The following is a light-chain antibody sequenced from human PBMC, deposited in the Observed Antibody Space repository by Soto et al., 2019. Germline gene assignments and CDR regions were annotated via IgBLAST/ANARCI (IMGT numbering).Light chain of an antibody. CDR2: IDD. CDR1: SSNIGSNT. CDR3: TASDDRLNGVG. J-gene: IGLJ7*01. Sequence: QSVLTQPPSASGTPGQRVTISCSGGSSNIGSNTVNWYQQFPATAPRLLISIDDQRPSGVPDRFSDYTSGTSASLAISGLKSEDEADYYCTASDDRLNGVGFGGGTQLNVL. V-gene: IGLV1-44*01.